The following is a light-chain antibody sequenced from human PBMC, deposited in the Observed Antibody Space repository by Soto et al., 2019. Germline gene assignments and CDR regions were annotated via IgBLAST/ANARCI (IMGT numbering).Light chain of an antibody. CDR2: KPS. Sequence: DIQMPQSPSTLSASVGDRVTITCRYSQSIDSWLAWYQQKPGKAPKRLIDKPSNLESGVPSRFSGSGSGTEFSLTISSLQPDDFATYYCQQYKSFSLTVGGGTRVEVK. J-gene: IGKJ4*01. CDR3: QQYKSFSLT. CDR1: QSIDSW. V-gene: IGKV1-5*03.